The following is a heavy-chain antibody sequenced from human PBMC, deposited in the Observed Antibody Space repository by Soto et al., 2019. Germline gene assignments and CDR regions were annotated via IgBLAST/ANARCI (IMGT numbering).Heavy chain of an antibody. CDR2: FHSSGAT. Sequence: QVQLQESGPGLVKPSQTLSLTCTVSGASISSADYYWSWIRQPPGKGLEWIGYFHSSGATYKDPSLKSRVTISVDTSKNQISRKLDSVTAADTAIYYCASIWFGDFDYWGHGTLVTISS. V-gene: IGHV4-30-4*01. J-gene: IGHJ4*01. D-gene: IGHD3-10*01. CDR1: GASISSADYY. CDR3: ASIWFGDFDY.